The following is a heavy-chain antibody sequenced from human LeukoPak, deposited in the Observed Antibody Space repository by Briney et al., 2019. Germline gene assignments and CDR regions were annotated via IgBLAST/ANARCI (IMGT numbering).Heavy chain of an antibody. CDR1: GYTFTGYY. CDR3: AREDTAMVIGYYYYYYGMDV. J-gene: IGHJ6*02. Sequence: ASVKVSCKASGYTFTGYYMHWVRQAPGQGLEWMGRINPNSGGTNYAQKFQGRVTITADESTSTAYMELSSLRSEDTAVYYCAREDTAMVIGYYYYYYGMDVWGQGTTVTVSS. V-gene: IGHV1-2*06. CDR2: INPNSGGT. D-gene: IGHD5-18*01.